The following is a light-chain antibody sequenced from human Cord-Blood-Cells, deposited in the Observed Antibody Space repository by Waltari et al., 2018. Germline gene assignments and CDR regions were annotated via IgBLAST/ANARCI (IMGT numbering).Light chain of an antibody. CDR2: DAS. CDR1: QSVSSC. Sequence: SQSVSSCLAWYQQKPGQAPRLLSYDASNRSTGIPARFSGSGSGTDFTLTISSLEPEDFAVYYCQQRSNWPPVTFGQGTKVEIK. J-gene: IGKJ1*01. CDR3: QQRSNWPPVT. V-gene: IGKV3-11*01.